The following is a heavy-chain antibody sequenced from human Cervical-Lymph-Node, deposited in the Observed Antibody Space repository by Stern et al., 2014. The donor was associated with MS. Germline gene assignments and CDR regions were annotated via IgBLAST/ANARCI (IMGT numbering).Heavy chain of an antibody. CDR2: IKPNSGGP. CDR3: AREAAMAVAGTGVDY. CDR1: GFTFTGYY. J-gene: IGHJ4*02. Sequence: VQLVQSGAEVMKPGASVTVSCKASGFTFTGYYMHWVRQAPGPGLEWMGRIKPNSGGPNSEQKFQRRGTMNKDTSISTHPIELSRLRADDTAVYYCAREAAMAVAGTGVDYWGQGTLVTVSS. D-gene: IGHD6-19*01. V-gene: IGHV1-2*06.